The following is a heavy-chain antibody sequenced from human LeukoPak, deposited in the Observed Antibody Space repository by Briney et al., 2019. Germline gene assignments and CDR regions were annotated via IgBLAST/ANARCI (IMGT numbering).Heavy chain of an antibody. Sequence: GGSLRLSCAASGFTFSSYAMHWVRQAPGKGLEYVSAISSNGGSTYYANSVKGRFTISRDNSKNTLYLQMGSLRAEDMAVYYCARGGSGSYYFDYWGQGTLVTVSS. CDR3: ARGGSGSYYFDY. D-gene: IGHD1-26*01. J-gene: IGHJ4*02. V-gene: IGHV3-64*01. CDR2: ISSNGGST. CDR1: GFTFSSYA.